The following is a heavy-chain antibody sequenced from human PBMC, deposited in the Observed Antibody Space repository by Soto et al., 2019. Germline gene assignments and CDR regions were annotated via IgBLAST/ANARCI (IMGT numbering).Heavy chain of an antibody. CDR1: GFTFSSYS. CDR2: ISSSSSYI. J-gene: IGHJ4*02. D-gene: IGHD2-2*01. Sequence: GGSLRLSCAASGFTFSSYSMNWVRQAPGKGLEWVSSISSSSSYIYYADSVKGRFTISRDNAKNSLYLQMNSLRAEDTAVYYCAREVVVVPAAIFDDPATNENYFDYWGQGTLVTVSS. V-gene: IGHV3-21*01. CDR3: AREVVVVPAAIFDDPATNENYFDY.